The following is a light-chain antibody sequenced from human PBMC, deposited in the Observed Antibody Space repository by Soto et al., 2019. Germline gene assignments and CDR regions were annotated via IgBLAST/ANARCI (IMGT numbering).Light chain of an antibody. CDR2: EGT. CDR3: CSYEGTRIYV. V-gene: IGLV2-23*01. Sequence: QSVLTQPASVSGSPGQSITISCTGTSSDVGIYNLVSWYQQHPGKAPKLIIYEGTKRPSGVSNRFSGSKSDNTASLTISGLQDEEEAESYCCSYEGTRIYVFGTGTKVTV. J-gene: IGLJ1*01. CDR1: SSDVGIYNL.